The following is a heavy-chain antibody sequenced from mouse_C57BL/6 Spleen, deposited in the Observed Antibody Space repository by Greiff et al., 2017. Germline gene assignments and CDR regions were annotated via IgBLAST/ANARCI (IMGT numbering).Heavy chain of an antibody. J-gene: IGHJ2*01. Sequence: QVQLKESGAELVRPGASVKLSCKASGYTFTDYYINWVKQRPGQGLEWIARIYPGSGNTYYNEKFKGKATLTAEKSSSTAYMQLSSLTSEDSAVYFCARSSVYYFDYWGQGTTLTVSS. CDR1: GYTFTDYY. D-gene: IGHD6-1*01. CDR3: ARSSVYYFDY. V-gene: IGHV1-76*01. CDR2: IYPGSGNT.